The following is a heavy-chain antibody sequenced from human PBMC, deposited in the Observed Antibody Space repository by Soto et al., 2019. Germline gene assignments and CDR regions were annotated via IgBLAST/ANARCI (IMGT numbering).Heavy chain of an antibody. CDR3: ARNACSGPYYYYYGMDV. D-gene: IGHD2-15*01. CDR2: ISYDGSNK. CDR1: GFTFSSYA. Sequence: GGSLRLSCAASGFTFSSYAMHWVRQAPGKGLEWVAVISYDGSNKYYADSVKGRFTISRDNSKNTLYLQMNSLRAEDTAVYYCARNACSGPYYYYYGMDVWGQGTTVTVSS. J-gene: IGHJ6*02. V-gene: IGHV3-30-3*01.